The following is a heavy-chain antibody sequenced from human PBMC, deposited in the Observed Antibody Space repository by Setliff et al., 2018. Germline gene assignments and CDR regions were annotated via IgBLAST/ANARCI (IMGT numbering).Heavy chain of an antibody. D-gene: IGHD2-2*01. CDR1: GYTFTDYG. Sequence: ASVKVSCKASGYTFTDYGITWVRQAPGQGLEWMGWVSAYTGNAYYAHRLRDRVTLTTDKSTGTAYMELRSLRSDDTAVYYCSRLVRYCTTTSCQRLSGDEYWGQGTLVTVSS. CDR2: VSAYTGNA. CDR3: SRLVRYCTTTSCQRLSGDEY. V-gene: IGHV1-18*01. J-gene: IGHJ4*02.